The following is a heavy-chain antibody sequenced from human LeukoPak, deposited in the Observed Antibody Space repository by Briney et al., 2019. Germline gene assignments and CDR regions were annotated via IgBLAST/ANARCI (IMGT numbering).Heavy chain of an antibody. V-gene: IGHV3-23*01. Sequence: GGSLRLSCAASGFTFSSYAMSWVRQAPGKGLEWVSAISGSGDSTYYADSVKGRFTISRDNSKNTLYLQMNSLRAEDTAVYYCAKGQLPQLLHPMDVWGKGTTVTVSS. CDR3: AKGQLPQLLHPMDV. D-gene: IGHD2-2*01. CDR2: ISGSGDST. CDR1: GFTFSSYA. J-gene: IGHJ6*04.